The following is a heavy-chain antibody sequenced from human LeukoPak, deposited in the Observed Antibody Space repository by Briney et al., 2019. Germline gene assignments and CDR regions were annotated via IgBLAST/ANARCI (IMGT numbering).Heavy chain of an antibody. Sequence: SETLSLTCTVSGGSISSSSYYWGWIRQPPGKGLEWIGSIYYSGSTFYNPSLKSRVALSVDTSKNQFSLRLNSVTAADTAVYYCARNRGSNFDWSDYWGQGILVTVSS. CDR3: ARNRGSNFDWSDY. J-gene: IGHJ4*02. CDR2: IYYSGST. D-gene: IGHD3-9*01. V-gene: IGHV4-39*01. CDR1: GGSISSSSYY.